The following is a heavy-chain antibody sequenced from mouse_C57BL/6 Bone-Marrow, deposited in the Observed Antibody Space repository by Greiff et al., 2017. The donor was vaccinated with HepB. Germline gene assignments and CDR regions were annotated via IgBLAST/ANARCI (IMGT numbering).Heavy chain of an antibody. D-gene: IGHD1-1*01. J-gene: IGHJ3*01. CDR2: INPNNGGT. CDR3: ARDPITTVVATKGFAY. Sequence: EVQLQQSGPELVKPGASVKMSCKASGYTFTDYNMHWVKQSHGKSLEWIGYINPNNGGTSYNQKFKGKATLTVNKSSSTAYMELRSLTSEDSAVYYCARDPITTVVATKGFAYWGQGTLVTVSA. CDR1: GYTFTDYN. V-gene: IGHV1-22*01.